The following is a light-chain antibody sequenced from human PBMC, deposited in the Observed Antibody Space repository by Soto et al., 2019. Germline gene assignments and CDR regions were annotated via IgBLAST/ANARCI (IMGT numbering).Light chain of an antibody. CDR2: DAS. Sequence: EIVLTQSPATLSLSPGERATLSCRASQSVSSYLAWYQQKPAQAPRLLIYDASNRATGIPARFSGSGSGTDFTLTISSLEPEDFAFYYCQQRSNWPTFGQGTRLEIK. CDR1: QSVSSY. CDR3: QQRSNWPT. V-gene: IGKV3-11*01. J-gene: IGKJ5*01.